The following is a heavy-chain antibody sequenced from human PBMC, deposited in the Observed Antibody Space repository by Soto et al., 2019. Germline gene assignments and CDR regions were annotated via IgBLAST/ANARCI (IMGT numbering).Heavy chain of an antibody. Sequence: QVQLVQSGAEVKKPGASVKVSCKASGYTFTSYAMHWVRQDPGQRLEWMGWINAGNGNTKYSQKFQGRVTITRDTSASTAYMELSSLRSEDTAVYYCARVADIVATIPHYYFDYWGQGTLVTVSS. CDR1: GYTFTSYA. D-gene: IGHD5-12*01. J-gene: IGHJ4*02. V-gene: IGHV1-3*01. CDR2: INAGNGNT. CDR3: ARVADIVATIPHYYFDY.